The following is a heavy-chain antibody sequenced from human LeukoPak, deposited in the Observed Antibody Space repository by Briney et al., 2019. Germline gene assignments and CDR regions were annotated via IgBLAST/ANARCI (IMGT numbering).Heavy chain of an antibody. Sequence: GGSLRLSCAGSGFTFSSYEMNWVRQAPGKGLEWVSYISSTGSTIYYADSVKGRFTISRDNAKNSLYLQMNSLTAEDTAVHYCVRAHHPGGWFDPWGQGTLVTVSS. V-gene: IGHV3-48*03. J-gene: IGHJ5*02. CDR1: GFTFSSYE. CDR3: VRAHHPGGWFDP. D-gene: IGHD3-10*01. CDR2: ISSTGSTI.